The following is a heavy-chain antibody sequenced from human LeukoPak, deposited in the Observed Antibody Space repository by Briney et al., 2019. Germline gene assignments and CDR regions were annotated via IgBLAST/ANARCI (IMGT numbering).Heavy chain of an antibody. CDR1: GCTFTSYG. D-gene: IGHD2-2*01. Sequence: GASVKVSCKASGCTFTSYGISWVRQAPGQGLEWMGWISAYNGNTNYAQKLQGRVTMTTDTSTTTAYMELRSLRSDDTAVYYCARLCSTTSCYGRFGMDVWGKGTTVTVSS. V-gene: IGHV1-18*04. CDR2: ISAYNGNT. CDR3: ARLCSTTSCYGRFGMDV. J-gene: IGHJ6*04.